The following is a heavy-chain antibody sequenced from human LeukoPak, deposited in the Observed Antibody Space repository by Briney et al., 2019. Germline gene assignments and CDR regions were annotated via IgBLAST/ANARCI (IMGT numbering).Heavy chain of an antibody. CDR1: GFTSSSYA. D-gene: IGHD5-24*01. J-gene: IGHJ4*02. Sequence: GGSLRLSCAVSGFTSSSYAMSWVRQAPGRGLEWVSAISDSGDSTYYADSVKGRFTVSRDNSKNTLYLRMNSLRAEDTAVYYCAKKMTITGWLYYFDYWGQGTLVTVSS. CDR2: ISDSGDST. CDR3: AKKMTITGWLYYFDY. V-gene: IGHV3-23*01.